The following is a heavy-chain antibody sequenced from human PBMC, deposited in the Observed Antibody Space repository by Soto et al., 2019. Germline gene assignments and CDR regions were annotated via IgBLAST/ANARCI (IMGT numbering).Heavy chain of an antibody. V-gene: IGHV3-53*01. CDR1: GFTVSSNY. D-gene: IGHD1-1*01. Sequence: GSLRLSCAASGFTVSSNYMSWVRQAPGKGLEWVSVIYSGGSTCYADSVKGRFTISRDNSKNTLYLQMNSLRAEDTAVYYCARHSTSGTNWFDPWGQGTLVTVSS. CDR3: ARHSTSGTNWFDP. CDR2: IYSGGST. J-gene: IGHJ5*02.